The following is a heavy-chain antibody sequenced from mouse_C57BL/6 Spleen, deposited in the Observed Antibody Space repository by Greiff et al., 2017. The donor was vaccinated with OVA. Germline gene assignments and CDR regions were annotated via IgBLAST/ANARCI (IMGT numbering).Heavy chain of an antibody. J-gene: IGHJ3*01. Sequence: VQLQQSGPELVKPGASVKISCKASGYSFTDYYMNWVKQSNGKSLEWIGVINPNYGTTSYNQQFKGKATLTVVPSSSTAYMQLNGLTAEDTAVYYSGRVGLGHPFAYWGQGTLVTVSA. D-gene: IGHD4-1*01. CDR2: INPNYGTT. V-gene: IGHV1-39*01. CDR1: GYSFTDYY. CDR3: GRVGLGHPFAY.